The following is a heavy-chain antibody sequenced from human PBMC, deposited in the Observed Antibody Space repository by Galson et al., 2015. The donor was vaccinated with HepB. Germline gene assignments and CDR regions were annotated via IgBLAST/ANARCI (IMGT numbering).Heavy chain of an antibody. V-gene: IGHV3-33*01. CDR1: GFTFTSFG. D-gene: IGHD6-19*01. CDR3: ARVHPEYTSGWYRQALYYFDS. J-gene: IGHJ4*02. CDR2: IWYDGSNK. Sequence: SLRLSCAASGFTFTSFGMHWVRQAPGKGLEWVAVIWYDGSNKHYADSVKGRFTISRDNSKNTLFLQKTGLTADDTAIYYCARVHPEYTSGWYRQALYYFDSWGQGTLVAVSS.